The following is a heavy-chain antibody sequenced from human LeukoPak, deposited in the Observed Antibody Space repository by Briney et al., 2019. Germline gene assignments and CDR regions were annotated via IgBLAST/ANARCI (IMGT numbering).Heavy chain of an antibody. J-gene: IGHJ6*03. D-gene: IGHD6-19*01. CDR3: ARAQEAGTYYYYYYMDV. V-gene: IGHV3-23*01. CDR2: LSGGGDSR. CDR1: GFAFSNYA. Sequence: GGSLRLSCAASGFAFSNYAMSWVRQAPGKGLEWVSSLSGGGDSRYYADSVMGRFTISRDNSKNTLYLQMNSLRAEDTAVYYCARAQEAGTYYYYYYMDVWGKGATVTVSS.